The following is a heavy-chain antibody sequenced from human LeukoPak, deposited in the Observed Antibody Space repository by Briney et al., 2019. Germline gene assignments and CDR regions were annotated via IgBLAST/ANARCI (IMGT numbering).Heavy chain of an antibody. CDR2: IRPDGDRT. CDR3: AREQSGTRGWYTVDY. J-gene: IGHJ4*02. Sequence: HPGGSLRLSCTASGFTFSTYAINWVRQGPGKGLEWVSAIRPDGDRTYYANSVRGRFTISRDNSKDTVYLQINGLRVEDTAVYYCAREQSGTRGWYTVDYWGQGTLVTVSS. CDR1: GFTFSTYA. V-gene: IGHV3-23*01. D-gene: IGHD6-19*01.